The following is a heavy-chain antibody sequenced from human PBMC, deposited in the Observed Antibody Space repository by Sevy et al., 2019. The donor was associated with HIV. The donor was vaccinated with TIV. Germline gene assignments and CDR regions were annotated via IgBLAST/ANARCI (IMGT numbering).Heavy chain of an antibody. CDR3: ATHAGIAAAGRVFDY. CDR2: TRNKADGYTT. CDR1: RFTFSDHY. V-gene: IGHV3-72*01. J-gene: IGHJ4*02. Sequence: WGSLRLSCVASRFTFSDHYMEWVRQAPGKGLEWVGRTRNKADGYTTEYAASVKGRFTISRDESKNSLYVQMNSLKAEDTAVYYCATHAGIAAAGRVFDYWGQGTLVTVSS. D-gene: IGHD6-13*01.